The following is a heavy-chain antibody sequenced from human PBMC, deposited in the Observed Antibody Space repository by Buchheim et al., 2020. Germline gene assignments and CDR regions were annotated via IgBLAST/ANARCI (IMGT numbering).Heavy chain of an antibody. J-gene: IGHJ6*02. V-gene: IGHV3-7*04. D-gene: IGHD6-6*01. CDR1: GFTFSGHW. Sequence: EVQLVESGGGLVQPGGSLTLSCAASGFTFSGHWMSWVRQAPGKGLEWVANIKQDGSEKHYVNSGEGRFIISRENAKNSLYLQMNSLRAEDTAAYYCARVRDFVRDKYCFGMDVWGQGTT. CDR3: ARVRDFVRDKYCFGMDV. CDR2: IKQDGSEK.